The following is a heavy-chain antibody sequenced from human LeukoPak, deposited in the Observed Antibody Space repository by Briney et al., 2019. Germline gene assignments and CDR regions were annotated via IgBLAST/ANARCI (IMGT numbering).Heavy chain of an antibody. J-gene: IGHJ5*02. CDR2: IYPGDSDT. Sequence: GESLKISCKGSGYIFTYYWIGWVRQMPGKGLEWMGIIYPGDSDTRYSPSFQGQVTISADKSISTAYLQWSSLKASDTAMYYCARHLEPTVTSNPKLYNWFDPWGQGTLVTVPS. CDR1: GYIFTYYW. V-gene: IGHV5-51*01. D-gene: IGHD4-17*01. CDR3: ARHLEPTVTSNPKLYNWFDP.